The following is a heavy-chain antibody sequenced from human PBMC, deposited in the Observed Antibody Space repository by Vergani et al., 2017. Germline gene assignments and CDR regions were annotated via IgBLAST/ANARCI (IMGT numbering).Heavy chain of an antibody. CDR2: IYYSGST. V-gene: IGHV4-39*07. D-gene: IGHD3-10*01. CDR1: GGSISSSSYY. J-gene: IGHJ6*02. CDR3: ARDKITMVRGVIYYYYGMDV. Sequence: QVQLQESGPGLVKPSETLSLTCTVSGGSISSSSYYWGWIRQPPGKGLEWIGSIYYSGSTYYNPSLKSRVTISVDTSKNQFSLKLSSVTAADTAVYYCARDKITMVRGVIYYYYGMDVWGQGTTVTVSS.